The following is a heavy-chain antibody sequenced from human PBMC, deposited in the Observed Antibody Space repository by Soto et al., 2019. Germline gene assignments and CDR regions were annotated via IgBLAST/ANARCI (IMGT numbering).Heavy chain of an antibody. J-gene: IGHJ6*02. CDR1: GFPFSSYA. CDR2: ISGSGGST. V-gene: IGHV3-23*01. Sequence: GGSLRLSCAASGFPFSSYAMSWVRQAPGKGLEWVSAISGSGGSTYYADSVKGRFTISRDNSKNTLYLQMNSLRAEDTAVYYCAKDGSSAYYYYYGMDVWGQGTTVTVSS. D-gene: IGHD6-6*01. CDR3: AKDGSSAYYYYYGMDV.